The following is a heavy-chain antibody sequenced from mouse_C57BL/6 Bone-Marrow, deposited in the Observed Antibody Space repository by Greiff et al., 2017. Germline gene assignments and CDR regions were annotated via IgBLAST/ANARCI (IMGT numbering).Heavy chain of an antibody. V-gene: IGHV1-31*01. Sequence: VHVKQSGPELVQPGASVKISCKASGYSFTGYYMHWVKQSHGNILDWMGYIYPYNGVSSYNQKFKGQATLTVDKSSSTAYMELRSLTSEDSAVYYCARLLYHAMDYWGQGTSVTVSS. CDR1: GYSFTGYY. CDR2: IYPYNGVS. J-gene: IGHJ4*01. CDR3: ARLLYHAMDY.